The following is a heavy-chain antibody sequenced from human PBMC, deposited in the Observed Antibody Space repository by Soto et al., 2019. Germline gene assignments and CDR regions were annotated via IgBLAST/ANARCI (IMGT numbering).Heavy chain of an antibody. CDR1: EGYSGGGGYR. J-gene: IGHJ4*02. Sequence: TYTVAEGYSGGGGYRRSCNRQPPGKGLEWIGHVYNIGSTYSNPSLTSRVTISVDTSKNQFSLRLSFVTAADTAVYYCARGPAGDNFEFWGQGTPVTVTS. V-gene: IGHV4-30-4*08. D-gene: IGHD3-10*01. CDR2: VYNIGST. CDR3: ARGPAGDNFEF.